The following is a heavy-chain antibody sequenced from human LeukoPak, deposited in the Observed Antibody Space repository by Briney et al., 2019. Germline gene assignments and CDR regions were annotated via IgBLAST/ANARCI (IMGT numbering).Heavy chain of an antibody. J-gene: IGHJ6*02. V-gene: IGHV1-69*04. Sequence: GSSVKVSCKASGGTFSSYAISWVRQAPGQGLEWMGRIIPILGIANYAQQFQGRVTITADKSTSTAYMELSSLRSEDTAVYYCARGAVRGVISLGDVWGQGTPVTVSS. CDR3: ARGAVRGVISLGDV. CDR1: GGTFSSYA. D-gene: IGHD3-10*01. CDR2: IIPILGIA.